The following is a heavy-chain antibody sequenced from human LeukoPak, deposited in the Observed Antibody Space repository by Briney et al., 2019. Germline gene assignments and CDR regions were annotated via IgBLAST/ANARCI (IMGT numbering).Heavy chain of an antibody. D-gene: IGHD1-26*01. Sequence: PGGSLRLSCAASGFTFSSYAMSWVRQPPGKGLDGVSAISGSGGSTTYADSVKGGFTIPSDNSKNTLYVQMNSLRAEDRAGYYCPKHTASGSNFADAFDIWSQATVVTVSS. CDR1: GFTFSSYA. CDR2: ISGSGGST. CDR3: PKHTASGSNFADAFDI. J-gene: IGHJ3*02. V-gene: IGHV3-23*01.